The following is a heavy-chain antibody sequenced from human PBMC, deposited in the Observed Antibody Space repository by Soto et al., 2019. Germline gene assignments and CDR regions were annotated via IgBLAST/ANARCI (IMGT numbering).Heavy chain of an antibody. CDR2: IYDSGST. CDR3: ARAHYCGGDCYESPMFDY. CDR1: GGSISSSY. D-gene: IGHD2-21*02. Sequence: SETLSLTCTVSGGSISSSYWSWIRQPPGKGLEWIGYIYDSGSTYYNSSLKSRVTMSVDTSKNQFSLKLSSVTAADTAVYYCARAHYCGGDCYESPMFDYWGQGTLVTVS. J-gene: IGHJ4*02. V-gene: IGHV4-59*08.